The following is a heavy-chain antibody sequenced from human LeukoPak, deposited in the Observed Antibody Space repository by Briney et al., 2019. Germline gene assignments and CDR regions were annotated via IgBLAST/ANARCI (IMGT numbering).Heavy chain of an antibody. V-gene: IGHV1-2*02. CDR2: INPNSGGT. CDR1: GYTFTGYY. J-gene: IGHJ3*02. Sequence: ASVKVSCKASGYTFTGYYMHWVRQAPGQGLEWMGWINPNSGGTNYAQKFQGRVTMTRDTSISTAYMELSRLRSDDTAVYYCAREDGYNLGAFDIWGHGTMVTVSS. D-gene: IGHD5-24*01. CDR3: AREDGYNLGAFDI.